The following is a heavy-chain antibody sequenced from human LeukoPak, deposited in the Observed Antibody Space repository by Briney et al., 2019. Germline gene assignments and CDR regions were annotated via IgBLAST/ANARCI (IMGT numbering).Heavy chain of an antibody. CDR2: IIPIFGTA. Sequence: ASVKVSCKASGGTFSSYAISWVRQAPGPGLEWMGRIIPIFGTANYAQKFQGRVTITTDESTSTAYMELSSLRSEDTAVYYCATTLRFLEWLEPYYFDYWGQGTLVTVSS. D-gene: IGHD3-3*01. CDR1: GGTFSSYA. CDR3: ATTLRFLEWLEPYYFDY. J-gene: IGHJ4*02. V-gene: IGHV1-69*05.